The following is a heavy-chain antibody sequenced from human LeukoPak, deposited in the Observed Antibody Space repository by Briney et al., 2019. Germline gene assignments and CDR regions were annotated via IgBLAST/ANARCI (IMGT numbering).Heavy chain of an antibody. V-gene: IGHV1-18*01. CDR1: GYTFTSYG. CDR2: ISDYNGNT. D-gene: IGHD5-24*01. J-gene: IGHJ4*02. Sequence: ASVTLSCTASGYTFTSYGISWVRQAPGQGLEWMGWISDYNGNTNYAQKLQGRVTMTTDTSTSTAYMELRSLRSDDTAVYYCARVEMATITPDYWGQGTLVTVSS. CDR3: ARVEMATITPDY.